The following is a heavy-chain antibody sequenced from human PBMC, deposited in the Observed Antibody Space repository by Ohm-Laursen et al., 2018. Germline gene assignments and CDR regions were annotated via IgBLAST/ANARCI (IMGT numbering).Heavy chain of an antibody. V-gene: IGHV3-23*01. J-gene: IGHJ3*02. D-gene: IGHD6-19*01. CDR1: GFTFSSYA. CDR3: ARDSVGSDWSRGAFDI. CDR2: ISGSGGST. Sequence: LSLTCAASGFTFSSYAMSWVRQAPGKGLEWVSAISGSGGSTYYADSVKGRFTISRDNSKNTLYLQMNSLRAEDTAVYYCARDSVGSDWSRGAFDIWGQGTMVTVSS.